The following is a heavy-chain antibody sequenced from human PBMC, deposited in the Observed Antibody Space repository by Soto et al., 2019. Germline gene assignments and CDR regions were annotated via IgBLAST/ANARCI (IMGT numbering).Heavy chain of an antibody. CDR3: ARGGDCSSTSCYTPNYYYGLDV. V-gene: IGHV1-18*01. Sequence: QVQLVQSGAEVKKPGASVKVSCQTSGYNFPSYGINWVRQAPGQGLEWMGWISSYSGNTKYAQNLQGRVTMTADTSTSTAYMELRSLRSDGTAVYYCARGGDCSSTSCYTPNYYYGLDVWGQGTTVIVSS. CDR1: GYNFPSYG. J-gene: IGHJ6*02. D-gene: IGHD2-2*02. CDR2: ISSYSGNT.